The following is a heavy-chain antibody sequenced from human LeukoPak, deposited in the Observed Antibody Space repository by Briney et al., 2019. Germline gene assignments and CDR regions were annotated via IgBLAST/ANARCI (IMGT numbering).Heavy chain of an antibody. CDR2: ISYDGSNK. CDR1: GFTFSSYA. J-gene: IGHJ4*02. Sequence: QPGGSLRLSCAASGFTFSSYAMHWVRQAPGKGLEWVAVISYDGSNKYYADSVKGRFTISRDNSKNTLYLQMNSLGAEDTAVYYCARAYEYACNYWGQGTLVTVSS. D-gene: IGHD2/OR15-2a*01. V-gene: IGHV3-30-3*01. CDR3: ARAYEYACNY.